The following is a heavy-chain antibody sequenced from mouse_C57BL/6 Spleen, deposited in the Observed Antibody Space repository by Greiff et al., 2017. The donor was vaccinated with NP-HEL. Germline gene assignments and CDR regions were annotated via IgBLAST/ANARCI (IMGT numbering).Heavy chain of an antibody. Sequence: VQLQQSGAELVKPGASVKLSCTASGFNIKDYYMHWVKQRPEQGLEWIGRIDPADGETKYAPKFKGKATITADTSSNTAYLQLSSLTAEDTAVYYCSSRVEYDSWFADWGKGTLVTVSA. V-gene: IGHV14-2*01. CDR2: IDPADGET. CDR1: GFNIKDYY. CDR3: SSRVEYDSWFAD. D-gene: IGHD2-4*01. J-gene: IGHJ3*01.